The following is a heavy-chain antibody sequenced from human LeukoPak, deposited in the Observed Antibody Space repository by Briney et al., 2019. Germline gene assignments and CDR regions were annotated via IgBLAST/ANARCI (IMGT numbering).Heavy chain of an antibody. CDR1: GFTFSSFA. CDR3: VSFYETY. Sequence: GGSLRLSCAASGFTFSSFAMTWVRQAPGKGLVWVSHINSDGSWTSYADSVKGRFTISKDNAKNTVYLQMNNLRAEDTAVYYCVSFYETYWGRGTLVTVSS. V-gene: IGHV3-74*01. D-gene: IGHD2-2*01. CDR2: INSDGSWT. J-gene: IGHJ4*02.